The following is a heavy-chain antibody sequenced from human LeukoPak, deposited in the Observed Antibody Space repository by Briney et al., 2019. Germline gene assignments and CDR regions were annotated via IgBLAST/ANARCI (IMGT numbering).Heavy chain of an antibody. D-gene: IGHD2-15*01. Sequence: GGSLRLSCAASGFTFSSYAMNWVRQAPGKGLEWVSAISGSGGSTYYADSVKGRFTISRDNSKNTLYLQMSSLRVDDTAVYFCARRDIVVVVSASDYWGQGTLVTVSS. CDR3: ARRDIVVVVSASDY. CDR1: GFTFSSYA. CDR2: ISGSGGST. J-gene: IGHJ4*02. V-gene: IGHV3-23*01.